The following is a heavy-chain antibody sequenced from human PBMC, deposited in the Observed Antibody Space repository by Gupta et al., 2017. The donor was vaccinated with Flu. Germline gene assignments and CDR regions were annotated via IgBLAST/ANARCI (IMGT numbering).Heavy chain of an antibody. Sequence: EVQLVDSGGGLVKPGGSLRLSCAASGFTFSTYGMNWVRQAPGKGLEWVSSISISSSYIDYADSVKGRFTISRDNAKNSLYLQMNSLRAEDTAVYYCTRAWDCSGGSCYSDYWGQGALVTVSS. V-gene: IGHV3-21*01. CDR3: TRAWDCSGGSCYSDY. CDR2: ISISSSYI. CDR1: GFTFSTYG. D-gene: IGHD2-15*01. J-gene: IGHJ4*02.